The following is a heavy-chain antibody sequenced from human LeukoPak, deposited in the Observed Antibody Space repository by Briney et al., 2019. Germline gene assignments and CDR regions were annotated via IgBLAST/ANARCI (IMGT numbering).Heavy chain of an antibody. Sequence: PSETLSLTCAVYGGSFSGYYWSWIRQPPGKGLEWIGEINHSGSTNYNPSLKSRVTISVDTSKNQFSPKLSSVTAADTAVYYCARPGSRGWTHNWFDPWGQGTLVTVSS. D-gene: IGHD6-19*01. CDR2: INHSGST. J-gene: IGHJ5*02. CDR1: GGSFSGYY. V-gene: IGHV4-34*01. CDR3: ARPGSRGWTHNWFDP.